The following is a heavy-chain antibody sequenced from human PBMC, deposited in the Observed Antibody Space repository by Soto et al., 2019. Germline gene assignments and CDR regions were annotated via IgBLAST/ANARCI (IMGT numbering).Heavy chain of an antibody. J-gene: IGHJ4*02. CDR3: ARVSGYYLPDY. V-gene: IGHV1-3*01. D-gene: IGHD5-12*01. Sequence: PSVKVSCKASGYTFTNYAMHWVRQAPGQRLEWMGWINAGNGNTKYSQKFQGRVTITRDTSASTAYMELSSLRSEDTAVYYCARVSGYYLPDYWGQGTLVTVSS. CDR2: INAGNGNT. CDR1: GYTFTNYA.